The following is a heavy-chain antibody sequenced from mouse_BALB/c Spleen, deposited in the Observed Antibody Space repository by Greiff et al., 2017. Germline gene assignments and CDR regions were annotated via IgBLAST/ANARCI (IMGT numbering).Heavy chain of an antibody. Sequence: EVKLVESGGDLVKPGGSLKLSCAASGFTFSSYGMSWVRQTPDKRLEWVATISSGGSYTYYPDSVKGRFTISRDNAKNTLYLQMSSLKSEDTAMYYCARLGTATSPFDYWGQGTTLTVSS. CDR2: ISSGGSYT. CDR1: GFTFSSYG. J-gene: IGHJ2*01. D-gene: IGHD1-2*01. V-gene: IGHV5-6*01. CDR3: ARLGTATSPFDY.